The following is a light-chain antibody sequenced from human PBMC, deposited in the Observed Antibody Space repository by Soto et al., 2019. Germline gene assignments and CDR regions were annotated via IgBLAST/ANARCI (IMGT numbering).Light chain of an antibody. J-gene: IGKJ5*01. Sequence: PGTLSLSPGEIATLSCRASQSVSSSYLAWYQQKPGQAPRLLIYGASNRASGVPVRFSGSGSGTDFTLTITRLEPEDFALYYCQQYGGSPITFGLGTRLEIK. CDR2: GAS. V-gene: IGKV3-20*01. CDR3: QQYGGSPIT. CDR1: QSVSSSY.